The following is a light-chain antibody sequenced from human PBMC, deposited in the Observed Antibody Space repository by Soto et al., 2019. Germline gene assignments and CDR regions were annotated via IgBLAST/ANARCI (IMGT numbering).Light chain of an antibody. J-gene: IGKJ4*02. CDR2: KAS. Sequence: DIQMTQSPSTLSASVGDRVTITCRASQSISGLLARYQQKPGKAPKLLIYKASTLESGVPSRFSGSGSGTEFTLTISSLQPDDFATYYCQQYNTYSPFGGGTKVEIK. V-gene: IGKV1-5*03. CDR1: QSISGL. CDR3: QQYNTYSP.